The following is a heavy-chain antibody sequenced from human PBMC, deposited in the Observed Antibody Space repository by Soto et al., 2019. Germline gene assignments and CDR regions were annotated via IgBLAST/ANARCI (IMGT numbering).Heavy chain of an antibody. CDR1: GFTFSSYA. J-gene: IGHJ4*02. Sequence: GGSLRLSCAASGFTFSSYAMHWVRQAPGKVLEWVAVISYDGSNKYYADSVKGRFTISRDNSKNTLYLQMNSLRAEDTAVYYCAREDGDSSGYFDYWGQGTLVTVYS. D-gene: IGHD6-19*01. V-gene: IGHV3-30-3*01. CDR3: AREDGDSSGYFDY. CDR2: ISYDGSNK.